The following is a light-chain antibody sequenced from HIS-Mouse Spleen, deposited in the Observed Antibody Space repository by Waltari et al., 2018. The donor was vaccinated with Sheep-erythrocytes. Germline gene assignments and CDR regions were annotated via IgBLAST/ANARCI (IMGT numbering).Light chain of an antibody. Sequence: QSALTPPASVSGSPGPSVTISCTGTSSDVWGYNLSSRYQQHQGKAPKLMIDEGSTRPSGVSNRFSGSKSGNTASLTISGLQAEDEADYYCCSYAGSSTPWVFGGGTKLTVL. CDR1: SSDVWGYNL. CDR2: EGS. CDR3: CSYAGSSTPWV. V-gene: IGLV2-23*01. J-gene: IGLJ3*02.